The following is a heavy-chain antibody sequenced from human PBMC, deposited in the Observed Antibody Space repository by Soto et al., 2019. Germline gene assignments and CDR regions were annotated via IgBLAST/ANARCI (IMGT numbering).Heavy chain of an antibody. V-gene: IGHV1-2*02. J-gene: IGHJ4*02. D-gene: IGHD6-19*01. Sequence: ASVKVSCKASGYIFTDYYIHCVRQSPGQGLEWVGCMNPKSGTSNSAQKFQGSVTMTRDTSISTAYMEVKRLKSDDTAVYYCARGGYGYSSDPIDYWGQGALVTVSS. CDR1: GYIFTDYY. CDR2: MNPKSGTS. CDR3: ARGGYGYSSDPIDY.